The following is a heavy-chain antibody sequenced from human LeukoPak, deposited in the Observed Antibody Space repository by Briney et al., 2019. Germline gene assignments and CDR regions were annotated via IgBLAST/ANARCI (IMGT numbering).Heavy chain of an antibody. D-gene: IGHD1-14*01. CDR3: AIGRQEMDNQQTSYYFDY. Sequence: GGSLRLSCAASGFTFSSYSMNWVRQAPGKGQELVSSISSSNSYIYYSDSLKSRFTISRDNAKNSLYLQMNSLRAEDTPAHYCAIGRQEMDNQQTSYYFDYWGQGTLVSVSS. CDR2: ISSSNSYI. J-gene: IGHJ4*02. V-gene: IGHV3-21*01. CDR1: GFTFSSYS.